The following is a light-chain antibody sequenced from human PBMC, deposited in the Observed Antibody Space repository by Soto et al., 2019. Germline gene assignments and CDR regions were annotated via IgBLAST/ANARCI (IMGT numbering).Light chain of an antibody. CDR3: QQYGSSRLT. CDR1: QSVSSSY. Sequence: EIVLTQSPGTLSLSPGERATLSCRASQSVSSSYLAWYQQKPGQAPRLLVYGTSTRATGIPDRFSGSGSGTDFTLTIIRLEPEDFAVYYCQQYGSSRLTFGGGTKVDIK. J-gene: IGKJ4*01. V-gene: IGKV3-20*01. CDR2: GTS.